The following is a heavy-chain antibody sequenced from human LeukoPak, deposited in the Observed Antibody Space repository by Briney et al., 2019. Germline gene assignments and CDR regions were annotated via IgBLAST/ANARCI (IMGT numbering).Heavy chain of an antibody. CDR2: FYYSGST. V-gene: IGHV4-59*01. Sequence: SETLSLTCTVSGGSISSYYWSWIRQPPGKGLEWIGYFYYSGSTNYNPSLKSRVTISVDTSKNQFSLKLSSVTAADTAVYYCARLIAAAGYYFDYWGQGTLVTVSS. J-gene: IGHJ4*02. CDR3: ARLIAAAGYYFDY. CDR1: GGSISSYY. D-gene: IGHD6-13*01.